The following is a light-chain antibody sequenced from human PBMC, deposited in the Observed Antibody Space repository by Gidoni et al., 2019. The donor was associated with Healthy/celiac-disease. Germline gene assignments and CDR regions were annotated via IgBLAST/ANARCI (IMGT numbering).Light chain of an antibody. CDR1: QGIISY. J-gene: IGKJ1*01. CDR2: AAS. Sequence: IWMTQSPSLLSASTGDRVTISCRVSQGIISYLARYQQKPGKAPELLIYAASTLQSGVPSRFSGSRSGTDFTLTISCLQSEDFATCFCQQYYSFPPTFGQGTEVEIK. V-gene: IGKV1D-8*01. CDR3: QQYYSFPPT.